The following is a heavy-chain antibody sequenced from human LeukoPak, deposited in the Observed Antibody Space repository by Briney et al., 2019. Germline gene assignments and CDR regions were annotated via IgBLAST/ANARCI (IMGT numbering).Heavy chain of an antibody. J-gene: IGHJ4*02. CDR3: VRDSGIHNY. CDR1: GFTFSTFS. Sequence: SGGSLRLSCVASGFTFSTFSMSWVRQAPGKGLEWVANINQGGSEKYYVDSVKGRFTISRDNSKNSLYLQMNSLRAEDTAVYYCVRDSGIHNYWGQGTLVTVSS. D-gene: IGHD6-25*01. CDR2: INQGGSEK. V-gene: IGHV3-7*03.